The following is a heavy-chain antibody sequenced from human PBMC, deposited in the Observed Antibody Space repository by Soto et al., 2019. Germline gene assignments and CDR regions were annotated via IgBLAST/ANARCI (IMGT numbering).Heavy chain of an antibody. V-gene: IGHV4-4*07. D-gene: IGHD6-13*01. J-gene: IGHJ5*02. CDR2: IYTSGST. CDR3: AREASSSWNWFDP. Sequence: LETLSLTCTVSGGSISSYYWSWIRQPAGKGLEWIGRIYTSGSTNYNPSLKSRDTMSVDTSKNQFSLTLSSVTAADTAVYYCAREASSSWNWFDPWGQGTLVTVSS. CDR1: GGSISSYY.